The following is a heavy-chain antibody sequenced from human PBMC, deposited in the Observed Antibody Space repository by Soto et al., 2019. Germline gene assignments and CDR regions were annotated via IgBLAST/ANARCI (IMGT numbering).Heavy chain of an antibody. CDR1: GFTFSSYG. CDR3: ARESGPEYNWFDP. V-gene: IGHV3-33*01. CDR2: IWYDGSNK. J-gene: IGHJ5*02. Sequence: LXLSCAASGFTFSSYGMHWVRQAPGKGLEWVAVIWYDGSNKYYADSVKGRFTISRDNSKNTLYLQMNSLRAEDTAVYYCARESGPEYNWFDPWGQGTLVTVYS. D-gene: IGHD3-10*01.